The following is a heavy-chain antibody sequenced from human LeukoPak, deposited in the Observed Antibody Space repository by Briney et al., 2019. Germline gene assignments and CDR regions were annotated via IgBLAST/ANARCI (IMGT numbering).Heavy chain of an antibody. CDR1: GYTFSGYY. J-gene: IGHJ4*02. Sequence: GASVKVSCKASGYTFSGYYIHWVRQAPGQGLEWMGWINPNSGGTHFAQEFQGRVTMTRDTSISTAYMELNRQRSDDTAVYYCARSGYSYGYPGYWGQGTLVTVSS. CDR2: INPNSGGT. D-gene: IGHD5-18*01. CDR3: ARSGYSYGYPGY. V-gene: IGHV1-2*02.